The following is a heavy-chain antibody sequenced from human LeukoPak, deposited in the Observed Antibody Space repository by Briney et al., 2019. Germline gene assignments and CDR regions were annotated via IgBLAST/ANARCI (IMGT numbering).Heavy chain of an antibody. J-gene: IGHJ2*01. Sequence: SQTLSLTCTVSGGSISSGDYYWSWIRQPPGKVLEWIGYIYYSGSTYYNPSLKSRVTISVDTSKNQFSLKLSSVTAADTAVYYCARRYYYDSSGYFYYWYFDLWGRGTLVTVSS. CDR2: IYYSGST. CDR3: ARRYYYDSSGYFYYWYFDL. V-gene: IGHV4-30-4*01. CDR1: GGSISSGDYY. D-gene: IGHD3-22*01.